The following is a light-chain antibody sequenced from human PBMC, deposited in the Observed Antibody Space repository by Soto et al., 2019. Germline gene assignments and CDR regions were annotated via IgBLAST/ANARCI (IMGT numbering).Light chain of an antibody. CDR2: SNN. CDR1: SSNIGSNT. J-gene: IGLJ2*01. V-gene: IGLV1-44*01. Sequence: QSVLTQPPSASGTPGQRVTISCSGSSSNIGSNTVNWYQQVPGTAPKLLIDSNNQRPSGVPDRFSGSKSGTSASLAISGLQSEDEADYYCAAWDDSLNGVAFGGGTKVTVL. CDR3: AAWDDSLNGVA.